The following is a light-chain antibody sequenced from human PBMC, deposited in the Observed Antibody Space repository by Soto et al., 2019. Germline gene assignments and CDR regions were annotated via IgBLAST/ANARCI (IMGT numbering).Light chain of an antibody. Sequence: DIQMTQSPSTLSGSVGDRFTITCRASQTISSWLAWYQQKPGKXPKXXIYKASTLKSGVPSRFSGSGSGTELTITISSLQPDDFETYDCQHYNSYSEAFGQGTKVDIK. CDR1: QTISSW. CDR2: KAS. J-gene: IGKJ1*01. V-gene: IGKV1-5*03. CDR3: QHYNSYSEA.